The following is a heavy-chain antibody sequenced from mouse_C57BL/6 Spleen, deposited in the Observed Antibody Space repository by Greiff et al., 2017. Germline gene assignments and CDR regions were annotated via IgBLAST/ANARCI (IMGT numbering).Heavy chain of an antibody. CDR2: LWGDGST. Sequence: VQLQESGPGLVAPSQSLSITCTVSGFSLTSYGVSWVRQPPGKGLEWLGVLWGDGSTNYHSALISRLSISKHNSKSQISLRLNILKTDDTATYVCARENMYYGNCGGFAYWGQVALVTVSA. CDR1: GFSLTSYG. D-gene: IGHD2-1*01. J-gene: IGHJ3*01. V-gene: IGHV2-3*01. CDR3: ARENMYYGNCGGFAY.